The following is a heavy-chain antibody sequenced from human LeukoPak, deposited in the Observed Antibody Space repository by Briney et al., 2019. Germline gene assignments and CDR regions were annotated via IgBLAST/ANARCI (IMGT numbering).Heavy chain of an antibody. J-gene: IGHJ4*02. V-gene: IGHV4-39*01. CDR3: AGPNWYYFDY. CDR2: IHYSGST. Sequence: SETLSLTCTVSGGSISSSSYYWGWIRQPPGKGLEWIGSIHYSGSTYYNPSLKSRVTISVDTSKNQFSLKLSSVTAADTAVYYCAGPNWYYFDYWAREPWSPSPQ. CDR1: GGSISSSSYY. D-gene: IGHD5-24*01.